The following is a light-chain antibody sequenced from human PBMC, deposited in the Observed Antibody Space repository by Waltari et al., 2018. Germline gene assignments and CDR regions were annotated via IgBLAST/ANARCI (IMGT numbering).Light chain of an antibody. V-gene: IGKV3-20*01. CDR1: ESVPDNY. CDR3: QQFGRSPIT. J-gene: IGKJ5*01. CDR2: TAS. Sequence: EIVLTQSPGTLSLSPGEGATLSCGASESVPDNYLAWYQQKPGQPPRHLIYTASSRATGIPDRFSGSGSGTDFTLTITRLEPEDVAVYYCQQFGRSPITFGQGTRLDIK.